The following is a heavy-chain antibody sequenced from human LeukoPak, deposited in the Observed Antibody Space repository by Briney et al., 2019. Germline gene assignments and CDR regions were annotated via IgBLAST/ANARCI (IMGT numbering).Heavy chain of an antibody. V-gene: IGHV4-59*01. J-gene: IGHJ4*02. Sequence: SETLSLTCTVSGGSISSYYWSWIRQPPGKGLEWIGYIYYSGSTNYNPSLKSRVTISVDTSKNQFSLKLSSVTAADTAVYYCARDIDYWGQGTLVTVSS. CDR2: IYYSGST. CDR1: GGSISSYY. CDR3: ARDIDY.